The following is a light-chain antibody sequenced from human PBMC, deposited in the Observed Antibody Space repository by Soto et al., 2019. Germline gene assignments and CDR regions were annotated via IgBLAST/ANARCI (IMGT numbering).Light chain of an antibody. V-gene: IGKV2-24*01. CDR1: ESLLHTSGKTY. CDR3: MKASQLRT. Sequence: IVLTQTPLSSRVTLGQAASISCSSSESLLHTSGKTYLSWLQLRPGQPPRLLLYQISQRPPGVPDRFTGSGAGTNFTLTISGVEADDIGIYYCMKASQLRTFGQGTKVDIK. J-gene: IGKJ1*01. CDR2: QIS.